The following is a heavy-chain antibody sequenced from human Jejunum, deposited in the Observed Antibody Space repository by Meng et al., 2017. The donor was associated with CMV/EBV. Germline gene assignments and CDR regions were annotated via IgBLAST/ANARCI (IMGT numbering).Heavy chain of an antibody. CDR3: ALCTRSWFDP. Sequence: QITFNESVSSLVKPRQTRKLTCTFSGFSVRTSEVGVCWIRLPLLKALELLAVIYWDDDKRYSPSQKSRLDITKDTTKNQVVLTFTNIDPVDTATYYCALCTRSWFDPWGQGTLVTVSS. J-gene: IGHJ5*02. CDR1: GFSVRTSEVG. D-gene: IGHD2-2*01. CDR2: IYWDDDK. V-gene: IGHV2-5*02.